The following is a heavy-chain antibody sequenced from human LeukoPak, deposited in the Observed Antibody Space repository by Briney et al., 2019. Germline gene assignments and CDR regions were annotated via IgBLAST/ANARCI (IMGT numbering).Heavy chain of an antibody. CDR1: GGSFSGYY. CDR3: ARVEEGYGSGRRENYYYYYMDV. CDR2: INHSGST. D-gene: IGHD3-10*01. J-gene: IGHJ6*03. V-gene: IGHV4-34*01. Sequence: SETLSLTCAVYGGSFSGYYWSWIRQPPGKGLEWIGEINHSGSTNYNPSLKSRVTISVDTSKKQFSLKLSSVTAADTAAYYCARVEEGYGSGRRENYYYYYMDVWGKGTTVTISS.